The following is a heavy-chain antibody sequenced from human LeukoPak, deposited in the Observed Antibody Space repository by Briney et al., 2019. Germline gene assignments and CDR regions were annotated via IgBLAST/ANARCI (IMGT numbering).Heavy chain of an antibody. D-gene: IGHD1-26*01. J-gene: IGHJ5*02. CDR1: GYTFTNYG. CDR2: IITYNGNT. CDR3: ARDTKRLRARWENLGFDP. V-gene: IGHV1-18*01. Sequence: VASVKVSCKASGYTFTNYGISWVRQAPGQGLEWMGYIITYNGNTNYAQKLQGRVTMTTDTSTSTAYMELRSLRSDDTAVYYCARDTKRLRARWENLGFDPWGQGTLVTVSS.